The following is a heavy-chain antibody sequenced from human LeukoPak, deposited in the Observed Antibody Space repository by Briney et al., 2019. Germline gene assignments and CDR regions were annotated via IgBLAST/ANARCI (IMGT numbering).Heavy chain of an antibody. Sequence: GGSLRLSCAASGFIFSDYYMSWIRQAPGKGLEWLSYITSSGGAIYYADSVKGRFTVPRDNAKNSLYLQMNSLRAEDTAVYYCARDYYASGNYQHFDYWGQGTLVTVSS. CDR2: ITSSGGAI. V-gene: IGHV3-11*01. D-gene: IGHD3-10*01. J-gene: IGHJ4*02. CDR1: GFIFSDYY. CDR3: ARDYYASGNYQHFDY.